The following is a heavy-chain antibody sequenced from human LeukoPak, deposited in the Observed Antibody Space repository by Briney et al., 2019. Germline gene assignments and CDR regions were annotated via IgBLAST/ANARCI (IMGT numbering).Heavy chain of an antibody. CDR2: INPNSGDT. D-gene: IGHD5-24*01. Sequence: ASVKVSCKAPGYTFTGYHMHWVRQAPGQGLEWMGWINPNSGDTNYAQKFQGRVTMTRDTSISTAYVELSRLRSDDTAVYYCARVAVEMASWFDPWGQGTLVTVSS. CDR3: ARVAVEMASWFDP. CDR1: GYTFTGYH. J-gene: IGHJ5*02. V-gene: IGHV1-2*02.